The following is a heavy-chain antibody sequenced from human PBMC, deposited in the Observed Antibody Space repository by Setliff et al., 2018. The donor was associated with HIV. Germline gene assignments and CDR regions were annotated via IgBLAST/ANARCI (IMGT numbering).Heavy chain of an antibody. D-gene: IGHD4-17*01. V-gene: IGHV4-38-2*02. J-gene: IGHJ4*02. CDR2: IYYSGST. CDR3: ARDPPGYGDSNDY. Sequence: PSETLSLTCAVSGYSISSGYYWHWMRQPPGKGLEWIGYIYYSGSTYYNPSLKSRVTISVDASKNQFSLKVRSVSAADTAVYYCARDPPGYGDSNDYWGQGRLVTVSS. CDR1: GYSISSGYY.